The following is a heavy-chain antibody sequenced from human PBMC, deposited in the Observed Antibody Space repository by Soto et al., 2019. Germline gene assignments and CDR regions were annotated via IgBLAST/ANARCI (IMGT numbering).Heavy chain of an antibody. CDR1: GGSISSYF. D-gene: IGHD1-1*01. V-gene: IGHV4-59*01. CDR3: ARTLPNRQLFDS. J-gene: IGHJ4*02. Sequence: SETLSLTCTVSGGSISSYFWSWIRQPPGKGLEWIGYIYYSGSTNYNPSLESRLTISIDTSKNQFSLRLASVTAADTAVYYCARTLPNRQLFDSWSQGTLVTVSS. CDR2: IYYSGST.